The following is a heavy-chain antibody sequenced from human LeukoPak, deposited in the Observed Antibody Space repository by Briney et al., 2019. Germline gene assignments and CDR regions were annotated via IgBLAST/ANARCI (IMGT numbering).Heavy chain of an antibody. V-gene: IGHV4-59*01. Sequence: SETLSLTCTVSGGSISPYFWSWIRQSPGKGLEWIGWIHYSGSTNYNPSLKSRVTISVDTSKNQFSLKLSSVTAADTAVYYCARAASIAAAGTTRNYYYYGMDVWGQGTTVTVSS. J-gene: IGHJ6*02. CDR1: GGSISPYF. D-gene: IGHD6-13*01. CDR3: ARAASIAAAGTTRNYYYYGMDV. CDR2: IHYSGST.